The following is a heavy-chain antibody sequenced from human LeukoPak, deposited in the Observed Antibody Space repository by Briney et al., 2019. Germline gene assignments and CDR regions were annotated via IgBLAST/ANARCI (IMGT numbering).Heavy chain of an antibody. Sequence: GGSLRLSCAASGFTVSTNYMTWVRQAPGKGLEWVSVIYSGGSTYYADSVKGRFTISRDNSKNSLYLQMNSLRAEDTAVYYCARVVENWNPFDYWGQGTLVTVSS. J-gene: IGHJ4*02. D-gene: IGHD1-1*01. CDR3: ARVVENWNPFDY. V-gene: IGHV3-53*01. CDR1: GFTVSTNY. CDR2: IYSGGST.